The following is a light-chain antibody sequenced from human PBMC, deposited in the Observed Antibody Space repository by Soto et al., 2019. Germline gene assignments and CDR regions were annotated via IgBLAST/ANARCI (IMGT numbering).Light chain of an antibody. CDR1: QGVSTW. J-gene: IGKJ1*01. CDR3: QQYYDFRT. Sequence: IQLTQSPSTVSGSVGDGVTITCRASQGVSTWLAWYQQRPSQAPKLLVYEASKLQSGVPSRFSASGSVRDFTLTISSLQPEDSATYYCQQYYDFRTFGQGTKVDIK. CDR2: EAS. V-gene: IGKV1-5*03.